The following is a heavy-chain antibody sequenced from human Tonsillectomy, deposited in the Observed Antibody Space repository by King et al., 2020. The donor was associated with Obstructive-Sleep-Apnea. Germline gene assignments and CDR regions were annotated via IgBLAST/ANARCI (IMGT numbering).Heavy chain of an antibody. CDR2: IYYSGST. J-gene: IGHJ5*02. V-gene: IGHV4-39*01. D-gene: IGHD3/OR15-3a*01. CDR1: GGSISSSSYY. CDR3: ARSGTGYYIRWFDP. Sequence: QLQLQESGPGLVKPSETLSLTCTVSGGSISSSSYYWGWIRQPPGKGLEWIGSIYYSGSTYYNPSLKRRVTISVDTAKNQFSLKLSSVTAADTAVYYCARSGTGYYIRWFDPWGQGTLVTVSS.